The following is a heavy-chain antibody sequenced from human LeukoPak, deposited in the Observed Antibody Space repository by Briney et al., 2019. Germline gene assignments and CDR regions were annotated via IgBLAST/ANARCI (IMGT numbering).Heavy chain of an antibody. Sequence: GGSLRLSCAASGFTFSSYSMNWVRQAPGKGLEWVSSISSSSSYIYYADSVKGRFTISRDNAKNSLYLQMNSLRAEDTAVYYCARDSMVRGPPYYYYGMDVWGQGTTVTVSS. D-gene: IGHD3-10*01. V-gene: IGHV3-21*01. CDR1: GFTFSSYS. J-gene: IGHJ6*02. CDR2: ISSSSSYI. CDR3: ARDSMVRGPPYYYYGMDV.